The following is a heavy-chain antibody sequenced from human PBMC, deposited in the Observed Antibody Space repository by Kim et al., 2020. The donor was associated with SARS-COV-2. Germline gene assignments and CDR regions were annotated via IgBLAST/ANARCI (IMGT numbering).Heavy chain of an antibody. V-gene: IGHV4-59*01. CDR1: GGSISSYY. J-gene: IGHJ4*02. CDR3: ARGYSSSWYSDY. Sequence: SENLSLTCTVSGGSISSYYWSWIRQPPGKGLEWIGYIYYSGSTNYNPSLKSRVTISVDTSKNQFSLRLSSVTAADTAVYYCARGYSSSWYSDYWGQGTLVTVSS. CDR2: IYYSGST. D-gene: IGHD6-13*01.